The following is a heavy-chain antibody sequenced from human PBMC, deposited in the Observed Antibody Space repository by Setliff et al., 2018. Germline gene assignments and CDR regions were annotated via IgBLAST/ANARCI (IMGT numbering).Heavy chain of an antibody. D-gene: IGHD1-26*01. CDR3: ARSPSSGAYWNPRPFYSDY. Sequence: SETLSLTCSVSGGSISSSNYYWGWIRQSPGKGLEWIGSINYRGSTYDNPSLKSRVTISLDTSKNHFSLKLDSVTAADTALYYCARSPSSGAYWNPRPFYSDYWARGTLVTV. V-gene: IGHV4-39*02. J-gene: IGHJ4*02. CDR2: INYRGST. CDR1: GGSISSSNYY.